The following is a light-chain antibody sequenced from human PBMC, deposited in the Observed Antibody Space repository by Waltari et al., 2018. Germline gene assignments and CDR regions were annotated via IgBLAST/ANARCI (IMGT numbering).Light chain of an antibody. CDR3: QQYGSSPRT. Sequence: EIVLTPSPGTLSLSPGERTTLSCRASQSVSSSYFAWYQQKPGQAPRLLIYAASSRATGIPDRFSGSGSGTDFTLTIRRLEPEDFAVYYCQQYGSSPRTFGQGTKVEIK. CDR2: AAS. V-gene: IGKV3-20*01. J-gene: IGKJ1*01. CDR1: QSVSSSY.